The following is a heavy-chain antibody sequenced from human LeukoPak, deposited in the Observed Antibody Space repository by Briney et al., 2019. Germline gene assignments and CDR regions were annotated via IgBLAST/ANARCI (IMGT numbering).Heavy chain of an antibody. V-gene: IGHV3-53*01. D-gene: IGHD3-22*01. CDR3: ARGGYYDSSGYCLDY. J-gene: IGHJ4*02. CDR2: IYSGGST. Sequence: PGGSLRLSCAASGFSFSPNAMSWFRQAPGKGLEWVSVIYSGGSTYYADSVKGRFTISRDNSKNTLYLQMNSLRAEDTAVYYCARGGYYDSSGYCLDYWGQGTLVTVSS. CDR1: GFSFSPNA.